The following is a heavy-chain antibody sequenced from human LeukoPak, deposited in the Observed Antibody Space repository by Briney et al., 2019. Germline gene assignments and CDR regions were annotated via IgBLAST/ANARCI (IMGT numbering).Heavy chain of an antibody. CDR3: ARDNDRKDDS. V-gene: IGHV3-21*01. CDR2: ISSGTSYI. D-gene: IGHD3-16*01. Sequence: PGGSLRLSCAASGFTFNTYTMNWVRQAPGKGLEWVSSISSGTSYIYYADSVKGRFTISRDNAKNSLYLQMNNPRAEDTAVYYCARDNDRKDDSWGQGTLVTVSS. J-gene: IGHJ5*02. CDR1: GFTFNTYT.